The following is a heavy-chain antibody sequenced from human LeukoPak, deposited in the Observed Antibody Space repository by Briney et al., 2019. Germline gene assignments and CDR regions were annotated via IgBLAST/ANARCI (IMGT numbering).Heavy chain of an antibody. CDR3: ARHGKYDYWSGYTRYGYNSPYYFDY. CDR1: GYSISSGYY. Sequence: SSETLSLTCAVSGYSISSGYYWGWIRQPPGKGLEWIGSIYHSGSTYYNPSLKSRVTISVDTSKSQFSLKLSSVTAADTAVYYCARHGKYDYWSGYTRYGYNSPYYFDYWGQGTLVTVSS. V-gene: IGHV4-38-2*01. D-gene: IGHD3-3*01. CDR2: IYHSGST. J-gene: IGHJ4*02.